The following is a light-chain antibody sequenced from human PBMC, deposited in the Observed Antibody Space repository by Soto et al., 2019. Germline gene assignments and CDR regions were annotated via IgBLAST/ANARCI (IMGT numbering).Light chain of an antibody. V-gene: IGKV1-5*01. Sequence: DIPMTQSPSTLSASVGDRVTITCRDSQSISSWLAWYQQKPGKAPKLLIYDASSLESGVPSRFSGSGSGTEFTLTISSLQPDDFASYYCQQYNSYSLTFGGGTKVEIK. CDR1: QSISSW. J-gene: IGKJ4*01. CDR2: DAS. CDR3: QQYNSYSLT.